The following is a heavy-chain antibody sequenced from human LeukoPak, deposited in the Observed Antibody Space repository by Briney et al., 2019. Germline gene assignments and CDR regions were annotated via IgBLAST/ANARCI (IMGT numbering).Heavy chain of an antibody. CDR3: ARVGRAGYYYGSSGYYELDY. V-gene: IGHV4-59*01. CDR1: GGSISSYY. Sequence: SETLSLTCTVSGGSISSYYWSWVRQPPGKGLEWIGYIYNGGSTNYNPSLKSRVTMSVDTSKNQFSLKLSSVTAADTAVHYCARVGRAGYYYGSSGYYELDYWGQGTLVTVSS. CDR2: IYNGGST. D-gene: IGHD3-22*01. J-gene: IGHJ4*02.